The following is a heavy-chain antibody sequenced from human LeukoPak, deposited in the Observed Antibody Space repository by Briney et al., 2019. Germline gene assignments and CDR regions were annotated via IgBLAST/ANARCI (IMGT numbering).Heavy chain of an antibody. CDR3: AKDIRMTAIRGFDY. Sequence: GRSLRLSCAASGFTFSSYGMHWVRQAPGKGLEWVAVIWYDGSKKYYADSVKGRFTISRDNSRNTLYLQMNSLRAEDTAVYYCAKDIRMTAIRGFDYWGQGILVTVSS. D-gene: IGHD2-21*02. J-gene: IGHJ4*02. CDR1: GFTFSSYG. CDR2: IWYDGSKK. V-gene: IGHV3-33*06.